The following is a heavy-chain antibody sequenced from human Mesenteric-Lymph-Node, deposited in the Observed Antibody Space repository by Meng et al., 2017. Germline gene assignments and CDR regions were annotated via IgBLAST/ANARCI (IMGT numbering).Heavy chain of an antibody. D-gene: IGHD2-8*02. V-gene: IGHV4-39*07. Sequence: SETLSLTCTVSGGSISSSSYYWGWIRQPPGKGLEWIGSIYYSGSTYYNPSLKSRVTISVDTSKNQFSLKLTSVTAADTATYYCASEICTGGGCQSTNWGQGTLVTVSS. J-gene: IGHJ4*02. CDR1: GGSISSSSYY. CDR3: ASEICTGGGCQSTN. CDR2: IYYSGST.